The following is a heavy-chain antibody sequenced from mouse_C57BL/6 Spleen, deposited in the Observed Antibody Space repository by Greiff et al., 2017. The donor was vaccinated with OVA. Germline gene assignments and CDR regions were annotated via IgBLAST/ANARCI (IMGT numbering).Heavy chain of an antibody. J-gene: IGHJ2*01. CDR2: IHPGGGYT. Sequence: QVQLQQSGAELVRPGTSVKMSCKASGYTFTNYWIGWAKQRPGHGLEWIGDIHPGGGYTNYNEKFKDKATLTADKSSSTAYMQFSSLTSEDSAIFYCVRRDYYGGNYFDYWGQGTTLTVSS. CDR3: VRRDYYGGNYFDY. V-gene: IGHV1-63*01. D-gene: IGHD1-1*01. CDR1: GYTFTNYW.